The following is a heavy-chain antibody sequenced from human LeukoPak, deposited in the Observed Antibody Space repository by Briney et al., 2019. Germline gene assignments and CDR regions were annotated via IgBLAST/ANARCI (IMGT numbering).Heavy chain of an antibody. CDR2: IYYSGST. J-gene: IGHJ3*02. Sequence: SETLSLTCTVSGGSISSYYWSWIRQPPGKGLEWIGYIYYSGSTNYNPSLKSRVTISVDTSKNQFSLRLSSVTAADTAVYYCARAVSKEDAFDIWGQGTMVTVSS. CDR1: GGSISSYY. V-gene: IGHV4-59*01. CDR3: ARAVSKEDAFDI. D-gene: IGHD4-11*01.